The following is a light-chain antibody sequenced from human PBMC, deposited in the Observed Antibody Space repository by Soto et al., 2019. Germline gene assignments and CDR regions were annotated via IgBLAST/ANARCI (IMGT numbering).Light chain of an antibody. CDR3: QQYYSFLT. CDR2: DAS. CDR1: QSISNW. J-gene: IGKJ4*01. Sequence: DIQMTQSPSTLSASVGDRVTITCRASQSISNWLAWYQQTPGKAPKLLIYDASSLQSGVPSRFSGSGSGTEFTLTISSLQPDDFATYYCQQYYSFLTFGGGTKVHIK. V-gene: IGKV1-5*01.